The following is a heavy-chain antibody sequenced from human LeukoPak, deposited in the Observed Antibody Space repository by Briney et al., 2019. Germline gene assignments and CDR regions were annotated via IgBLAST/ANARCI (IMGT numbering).Heavy chain of an antibody. CDR2: IYHSGST. CDR1: GYSISSGYY. CDR3: ARGSVWFGSLSYFGY. Sequence: SETLSLTCAVSGYSISSGYYWGWIRQPPGKGLEWIGSIYHSGSTYYNPSLKSRVTISVDTSKNQFSLKLSSVTAADTAVYYCARGSVWFGSLSYFGYWGQGTLVTVSS. J-gene: IGHJ4*02. D-gene: IGHD3-10*01. V-gene: IGHV4-38-2*01.